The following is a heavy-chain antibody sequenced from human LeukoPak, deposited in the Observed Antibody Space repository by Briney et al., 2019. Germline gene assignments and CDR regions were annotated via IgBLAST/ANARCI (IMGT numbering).Heavy chain of an antibody. CDR1: GGSISSSSYY. J-gene: IGHJ5*02. D-gene: IGHD3-9*01. CDR2: IYYSGST. Sequence: SETLSLTCTVSGGSISSSSYYWGWIRQPPGKGLEWIGSIYYSGSTYYNPSLKSRVTISVDTSKNQFSLKLSSVTAADTAVYYCATFEENWFDPGARNPWSPSPQ. V-gene: IGHV4-39*07. CDR3: ATFEENWFDP.